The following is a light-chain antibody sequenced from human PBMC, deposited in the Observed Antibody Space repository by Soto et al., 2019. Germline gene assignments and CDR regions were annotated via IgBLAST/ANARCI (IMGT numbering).Light chain of an antibody. V-gene: IGLV1-36*01. Sequence: QSVLTQPPSVSEAPRQRVTISCSGSSSNIGSNAVNWYQQLPGKAPKLLIYYDDLVPSGVSDRFSGSKSGTSASLAISGLQSEDEADYYCSSYTSSSTLVFGTGTKVTVL. CDR3: SSYTSSSTLV. CDR2: YDD. CDR1: SSNIGSNA. J-gene: IGLJ1*01.